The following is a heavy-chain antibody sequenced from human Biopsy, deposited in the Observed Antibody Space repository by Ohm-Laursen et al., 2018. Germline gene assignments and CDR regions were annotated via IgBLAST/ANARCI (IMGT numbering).Heavy chain of an antibody. D-gene: IGHD3-10*01. CDR3: ARRLPLRGFAFDV. J-gene: IGHJ3*01. CDR1: GGSLSSYY. V-gene: IGHV4-4*07. CDR2: IYSSGST. Sequence: SDTLSLTCTVSGGSLSSYYWSWIRQPAGKGLEWIGRIYSSGSTNYNPPLKSRATISLDSSKNQFPLNLNSVTATDTAVYYCARRLPLRGFAFDVWGQGTVVTVS.